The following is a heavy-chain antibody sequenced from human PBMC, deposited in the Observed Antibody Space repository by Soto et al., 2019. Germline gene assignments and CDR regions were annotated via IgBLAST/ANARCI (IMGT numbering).Heavy chain of an antibody. J-gene: IGHJ5*02. Sequence: QVQLVQSGAEVKKPGASVKVSCKASGYTFTSYYMHWVRQAPGQGLEWMGRINPSGGSTSYAQKFQGRVTMTRDTSTSTVYMELSSLRSEDTAVYYCARDYDIWTGYYGGWFDPWGQGTLVTVSS. CDR3: ARDYDIWTGYYGGWFDP. D-gene: IGHD3-9*01. V-gene: IGHV1-46*03. CDR1: GYTFTSYY. CDR2: INPSGGST.